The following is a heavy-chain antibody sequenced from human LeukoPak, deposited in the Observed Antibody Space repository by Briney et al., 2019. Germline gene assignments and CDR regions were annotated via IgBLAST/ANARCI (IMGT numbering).Heavy chain of an antibody. D-gene: IGHD2-15*01. CDR1: GFTFNNYG. CDR3: ARELRCSGGSCYGYYYYGMDV. CDR2: ISTSSSYI. J-gene: IGHJ6*02. Sequence: GGSLRLSCAASGFTFNNYGMNWVRQAPGKGLEWVSSISTSSSYIYYADSVKGRFTISRDNAKNSLYLQMNSLRAEDSAVYYCARELRCSGGSCYGYYYYGMDVWGQGTTVTVSS. V-gene: IGHV3-21*01.